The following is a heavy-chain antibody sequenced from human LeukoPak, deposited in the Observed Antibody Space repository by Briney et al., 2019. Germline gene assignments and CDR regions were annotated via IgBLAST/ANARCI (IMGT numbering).Heavy chain of an antibody. CDR3: ARGRSITLLRGVAMSDGFDI. J-gene: IGHJ3*02. D-gene: IGHD3-10*01. V-gene: IGHV3-21*01. Sequence: GGSLRLSCAASGFTFSSYSMDWVRQAPGKGLEWVSFIDTSAAYIYYGDSMRGRFTISRDNAENSLYLQMNGLRAEDTAVYYCARGRSITLLRGVAMSDGFDIWGQGTMVTVSS. CDR1: GFTFSSYS. CDR2: IDTSAAYI.